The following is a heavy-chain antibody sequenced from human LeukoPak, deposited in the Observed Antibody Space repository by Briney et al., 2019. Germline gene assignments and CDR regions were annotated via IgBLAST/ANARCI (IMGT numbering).Heavy chain of an antibody. CDR3: VKDGLAFCGGDCYSYFDY. D-gene: IGHD2-21*02. Sequence: GGSLRLSCSASGFTFSVYAIHWVRQAPGKGLEYVSTIISNGGSTYYADSVKGRFTISRDNSKNTVSLQMSSLRAEDTALYHCVKDGLAFCGGDCYSYFDYWGQGTLVTVSS. CDR2: IISNGGST. J-gene: IGHJ4*02. V-gene: IGHV3-64D*06. CDR1: GFTFSVYA.